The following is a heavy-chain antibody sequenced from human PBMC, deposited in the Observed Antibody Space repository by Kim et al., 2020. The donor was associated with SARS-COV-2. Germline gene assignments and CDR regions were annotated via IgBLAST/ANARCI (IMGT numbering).Heavy chain of an antibody. CDR2: MNPNSGNT. CDR3: ARVMATIEFWDGMDV. J-gene: IGHJ6*02. CDR1: GYTFTSYD. V-gene: IGHV1-8*01. D-gene: IGHD5-12*01. Sequence: ASVKVSCKASGYTFTSYDINWVRQATGQGLEWMGWMNPNSGNTGYAQKFQGRVTMTRNTSISTAYMELSSLRSEDTAVYYCARVMATIEFWDGMDVWGQGTTVTVSS.